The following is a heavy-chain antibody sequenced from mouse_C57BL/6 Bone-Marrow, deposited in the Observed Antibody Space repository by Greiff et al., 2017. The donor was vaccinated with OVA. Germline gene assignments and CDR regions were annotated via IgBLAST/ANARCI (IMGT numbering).Heavy chain of an antibody. CDR2: ISSGGSYT. CDR1: GFTFSSYG. D-gene: IGHD1-1*02. J-gene: IGHJ2*01. CDR3: ARLGVVYFDY. Sequence: EVQVVESGGDLVKPGGSLKLSCAASGFTFSSYGMSWVRQTPDKRLEWVATISSGGSYTYYPDSVKGRFTISRDNAKNTLYLQMSSLKSEDTAMYYCARLGVVYFDYWGQGTTLTVSS. V-gene: IGHV5-6*01.